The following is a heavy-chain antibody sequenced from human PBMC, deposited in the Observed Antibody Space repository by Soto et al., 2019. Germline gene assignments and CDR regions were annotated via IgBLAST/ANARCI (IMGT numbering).Heavy chain of an antibody. Sequence: QVQLVESGGGLVEPGGSLRLFCAASGFTFSDYYMNWIRQAPGKGLEWVSYISGSSINTNYADTVKGRFTISRDNAQNSLYLQMDSLRVEDTAIYYGARDRDYYGSGSYWSTWGQGTLVTVSS. CDR3: ARDRDYYGSGSYWST. D-gene: IGHD3-10*01. V-gene: IGHV3-11*05. J-gene: IGHJ4*02. CDR2: ISGSSINT. CDR1: GFTFSDYY.